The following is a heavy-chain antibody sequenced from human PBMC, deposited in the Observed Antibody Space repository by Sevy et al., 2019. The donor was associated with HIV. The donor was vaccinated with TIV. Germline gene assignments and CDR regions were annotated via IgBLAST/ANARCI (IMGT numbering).Heavy chain of an antibody. Sequence: SETLSLTCTVSGGSISSSSYCWGWIRQPPGKGLEWIGSICYSGSTYYNASLKSRVTISVDTSKNQFSLRLSSVTAADTAVFYCARSIYCSGGRCYLNWFDPWGQGTTVTVSS. J-gene: IGHJ5*01. CDR1: GGSISSSSYC. CDR2: ICYSGST. V-gene: IGHV4-39*01. CDR3: ARSIYCSGGRCYLNWFDP. D-gene: IGHD2-15*01.